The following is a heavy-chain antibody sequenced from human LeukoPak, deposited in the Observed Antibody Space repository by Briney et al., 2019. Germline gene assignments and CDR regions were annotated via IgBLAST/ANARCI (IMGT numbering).Heavy chain of an antibody. CDR2: IYSGGST. J-gene: IGHJ6*02. V-gene: IGHV3-53*01. Sequence: GGSLRLSCAASGFTVSTNYMSRVRQAPGKGLEWVSVIYSGGSTYYADSVKGRFTISRDNSKNTLYLQMNSLRAEDTAVYYCARGSSPYYYYYGMDVWGQGTTVTVSS. D-gene: IGHD6-13*01. CDR1: GFTVSTNY. CDR3: ARGSSPYYYYYGMDV.